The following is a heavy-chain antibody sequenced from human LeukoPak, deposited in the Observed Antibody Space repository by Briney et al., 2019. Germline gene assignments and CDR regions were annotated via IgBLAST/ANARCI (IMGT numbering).Heavy chain of an antibody. V-gene: IGHV4-39*07. CDR3: ARAAYDTSGYFDY. J-gene: IGHJ4*02. CDR2: IYYSGST. D-gene: IGHD3-22*01. Sequence: SETLSLTCTVSGGSISSSSYYWGWIRQPPGKGLEWIGSIYYSGSTYFNPSLKSRVTISVDTSKNQFSLKLSSVTAADTAVYYCARAAYDTSGYFDYWGQGTLVTVSS. CDR1: GGSISSSSYY.